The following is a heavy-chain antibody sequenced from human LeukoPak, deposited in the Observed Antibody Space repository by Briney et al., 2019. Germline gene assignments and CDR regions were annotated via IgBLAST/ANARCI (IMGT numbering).Heavy chain of an antibody. CDR3: ARGRLTGTTIVWFDY. Sequence: SETLSLTCTVSGGSISSGGYYWSWIRQHPGKGLEWIGYIYYSGSTYYNPSLKSRVTISVDTSKNQFSLKLSSVTAADTALYYCARGRLTGTTIVWFDYWGQGTLVTVSS. V-gene: IGHV4-31*03. D-gene: IGHD1-1*01. J-gene: IGHJ4*02. CDR1: GGSISSGGYY. CDR2: IYYSGST.